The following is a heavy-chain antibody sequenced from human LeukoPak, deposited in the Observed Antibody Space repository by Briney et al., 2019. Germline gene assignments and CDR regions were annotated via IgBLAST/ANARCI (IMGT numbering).Heavy chain of an antibody. Sequence: GASVKVSCKASGYTFTSYGISWVRQAPGQGLEWMGWISAYNGNTNYAQKLQGRVTMTTDTSISTAYMELSRLRSDDTAVYYCARGDLSRIAVAGTNWGQGTLVTVSS. CDR3: ARGDLSRIAVAGTN. V-gene: IGHV1-18*01. D-gene: IGHD6-19*01. CDR1: GYTFTSYG. CDR2: ISAYNGNT. J-gene: IGHJ4*02.